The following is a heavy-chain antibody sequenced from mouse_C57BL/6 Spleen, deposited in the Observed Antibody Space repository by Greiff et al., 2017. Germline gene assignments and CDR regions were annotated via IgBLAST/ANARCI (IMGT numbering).Heavy chain of an antibody. CDR2: IDPSDSET. Sequence: QVQLQQPGAELVRPGSSVKLSCKASGYTFTSYWMHWVKQRPIQGLEWIGNIDPSDSETHYNQKFKDKATLTVDKSSSTAYMQLSSLTSEDSAVYYCARRRIDGYYDLAYWGQGTLVTVSA. CDR3: ARRRIDGYYDLAY. V-gene: IGHV1-52*01. CDR1: GYTFTSYW. J-gene: IGHJ3*01. D-gene: IGHD2-3*01.